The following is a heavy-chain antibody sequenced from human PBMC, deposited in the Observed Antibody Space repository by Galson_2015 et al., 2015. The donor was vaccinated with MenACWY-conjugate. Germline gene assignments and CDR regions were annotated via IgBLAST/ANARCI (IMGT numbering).Heavy chain of an antibody. CDR1: GFTFGDCA. D-gene: IGHD2-21*02. Sequence: YLRLSCATSGFTFGDCAVCWFRQAPGKGLEWVGFIAGTPYGGTPEYAASVKGRFTISRDDSKGIAYLQMNGLKTADAAMYYCSRNGGPGDTHFDYWGQGTLVTVSS. J-gene: IGHJ4*02. V-gene: IGHV3-49*03. CDR2: IAGTPYGGTP. CDR3: SRNGGPGDTHFDY.